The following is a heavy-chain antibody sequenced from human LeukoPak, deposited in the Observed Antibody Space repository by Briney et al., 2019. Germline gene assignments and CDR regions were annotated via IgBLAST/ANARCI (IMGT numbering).Heavy chain of an antibody. J-gene: IGHJ6*02. Sequence: GGSLRLSCAASGFTFSSYAMSWVRQAPGKGLEWVSAISGSGGSTYYADSVKGRFTISRDNSKNTLYLQMNSLRAEDTAVYYCAKDQNYYDSSGYYPLGYYYYYGMDVWGQGTLVTVSS. CDR3: AKDQNYYDSSGYYPLGYYYYYGMDV. CDR2: ISGSGGST. V-gene: IGHV3-23*01. CDR1: GFTFSSYA. D-gene: IGHD3-22*01.